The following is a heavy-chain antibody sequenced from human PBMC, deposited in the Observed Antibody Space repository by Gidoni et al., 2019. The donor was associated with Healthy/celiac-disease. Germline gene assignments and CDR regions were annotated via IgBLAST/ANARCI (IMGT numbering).Heavy chain of an antibody. D-gene: IGHD3-22*01. CDR3: ARHSYYDSSGWYYFDY. CDR2: IYSSGST. J-gene: IGHJ4*02. CDR1: GGSISSYY. V-gene: IGHV4-59*08. Sequence: QVQLQESGPGLVKPSATLSLTCTVSGGSISSYYWGWIRQPPGKGLEWIGYIYSSGSTNYNPSLKSRVTIAVDTSKNQFSLNLSSVTSADTAVYYCARHSYYDSSGWYYFDYWGQVTLVTVSS.